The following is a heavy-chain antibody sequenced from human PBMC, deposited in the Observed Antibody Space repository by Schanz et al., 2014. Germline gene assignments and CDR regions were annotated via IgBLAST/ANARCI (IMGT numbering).Heavy chain of an antibody. CDR1: GYTFTSYG. CDR2: ISAYNGNT. V-gene: IGHV1-18*01. CDR3: VRVPSRDVSFDL. Sequence: VQLEQSGAEVKKPGASVKVSCKASGYTFTSYGINWVRQAPGQGLEWMGWISAYNGNTNYAQKLQGRVTMTTDTSTSTAYMELRSLRSDDTAHYYCVRVPSRDVSFDLWGRGTLVTVSS. J-gene: IGHJ2*01. D-gene: IGHD3-16*01.